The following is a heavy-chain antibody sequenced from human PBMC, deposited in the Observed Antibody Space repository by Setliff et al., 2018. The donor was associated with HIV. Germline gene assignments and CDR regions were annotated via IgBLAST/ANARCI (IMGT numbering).Heavy chain of an antibody. J-gene: IGHJ4*02. V-gene: IGHV4-38-2*01. Sequence: SETLSLTCAVSGYSIRSGYYWGWIRQSPGKGLEWIGTMFRTGTSYYNPSLTSRVTISVDTSKNQFSLKLSSVTAADTALYYCSKWDTIILADSWGQGTLVTVSS. CDR3: SKWDTIILADS. CDR2: MFRTGTS. D-gene: IGHD1-26*01. CDR1: GYSIRSGYY.